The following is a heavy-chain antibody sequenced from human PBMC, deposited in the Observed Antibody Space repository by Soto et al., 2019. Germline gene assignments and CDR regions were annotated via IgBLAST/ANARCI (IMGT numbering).Heavy chain of an antibody. CDR1: GFDFSTYA. Sequence: EVHLLESGGTLIQPGGSLRLSCAASGFDFSTYAMTWVRQAPGKGLECVSGITYSGDTTYYPDSVEGRFTISRDNFKNTVYLQPNSLRPDDTAMYYCAKDWPGTSSVTSDYWGQGTLVTVSS. CDR3: AKDWPGTSSVTSDY. V-gene: IGHV3-23*01. J-gene: IGHJ4*02. D-gene: IGHD4-17*01. CDR2: ITYSGDTT.